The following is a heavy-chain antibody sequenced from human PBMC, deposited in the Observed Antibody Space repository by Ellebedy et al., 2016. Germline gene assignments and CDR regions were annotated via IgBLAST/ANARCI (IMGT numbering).Heavy chain of an antibody. D-gene: IGHD3-10*01. CDR2: INHSGST. CDR3: ARVTMIRGIVYYYSGMDV. Sequence: SETLSLXXAVYGGSFSGYYWSWIRQPPGKGLEWIGEINHSGSTNYNPSLKSRVTISVDTSKNQFSLKLSSVTAADTAVYYCARVTMIRGIVYYYSGMDVWGQGTTVTVSS. J-gene: IGHJ6*02. CDR1: GGSFSGYY. V-gene: IGHV4-34*01.